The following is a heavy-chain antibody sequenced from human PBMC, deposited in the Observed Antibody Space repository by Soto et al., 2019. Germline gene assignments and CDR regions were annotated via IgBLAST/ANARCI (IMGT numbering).Heavy chain of an antibody. CDR1: GFTFSSYA. CDR3: ARARGSRWPCDV. CDR2: ISYDGSNK. J-gene: IGHJ6*02. D-gene: IGHD6-13*01. V-gene: IGHV3-30-3*01. Sequence: QVQLVESGGGVVQPGRSLRLSCAASGFTFSSYAMHWVRQAPGKGLEWVAVISYDGSNKYYADSVKGRFTISRDNSRTPLYLLVNSLRAEDTAVYYWARARGSRWPCDVWGQGTTVTVSS.